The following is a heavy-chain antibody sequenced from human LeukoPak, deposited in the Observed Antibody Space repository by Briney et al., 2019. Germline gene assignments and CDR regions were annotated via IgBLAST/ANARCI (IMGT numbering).Heavy chain of an antibody. CDR3: ATGYSYGYFYYGMDV. CDR2: IKQDGSEK. Sequence: GGSLRLSCAASGFTFSSYWMSWVRQAPGKGLEWVANIKQDGSEKHYVDSVKGRFTISRDNAKNSLYLQMNSLRAEDTAVYYCATGYSYGYFYYGMDVWGQGTTVTVSS. D-gene: IGHD5-18*01. V-gene: IGHV3-7*01. CDR1: GFTFSSYW. J-gene: IGHJ6*02.